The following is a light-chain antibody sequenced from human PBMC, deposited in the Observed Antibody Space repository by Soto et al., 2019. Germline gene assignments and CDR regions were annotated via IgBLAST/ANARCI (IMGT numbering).Light chain of an antibody. CDR1: QSISSY. CDR2: AAS. J-gene: IGKJ4*01. V-gene: IGKV1-39*01. Sequence: QMKLSASSVSSKVRDGVTITCRASQSISSYLNWYQQKPGKAPKLLIYAASSLQSGVPSRFSGSGSGTDFTLTSSSLQPEDFATYYSQLSASLPLPFSGGTKVAIK. CDR3: QLSASLPLP.